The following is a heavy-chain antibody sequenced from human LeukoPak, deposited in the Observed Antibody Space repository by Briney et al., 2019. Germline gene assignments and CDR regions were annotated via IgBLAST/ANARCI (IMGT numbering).Heavy chain of an antibody. CDR2: INPNSGGT. Sequence: ASVKVSCKASGYTFTDFYMHWVRQAPGQVLEWMGRINPNSGGTNYAQKFQGRVTMTRDTSISTAYMELSRLRSDDTAVYYCARSTPIGDFDCWGQGTLVTVSS. CDR1: GYTFTDFY. D-gene: IGHD2-21*01. J-gene: IGHJ4*02. V-gene: IGHV1-2*06. CDR3: ARSTPIGDFDC.